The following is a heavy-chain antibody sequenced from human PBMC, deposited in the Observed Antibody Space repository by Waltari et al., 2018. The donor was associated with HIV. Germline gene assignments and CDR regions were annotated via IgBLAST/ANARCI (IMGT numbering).Heavy chain of an antibody. Sequence: QVQLQESGPGLVKPSQTLSLTCTVSGGSISSGDYYWSWIRQPPGKGLEWIGYIYYSGGTYANPSRKSRVTISVDTSKNQFSLKLSSVTAADTAVYYCARDCCDFCSGYSRHYYYGMDVWGQGATVTVSS. CDR1: GGSISSGDYY. D-gene: IGHD3-3*01. CDR2: IYYSGGT. CDR3: ARDCCDFCSGYSRHYYYGMDV. V-gene: IGHV4-30-4*01. J-gene: IGHJ6*02.